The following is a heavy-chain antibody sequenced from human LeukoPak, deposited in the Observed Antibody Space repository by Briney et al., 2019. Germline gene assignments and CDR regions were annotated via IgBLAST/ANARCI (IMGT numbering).Heavy chain of an antibody. V-gene: IGHV3-48*01. Sequence: GGYLRFSCAASGFTFSSNSMNWVRHAPGQGLEWVSHTSSSSSTIYYAVSVKGRFTISRDNAKNSLYLQMNSLRAEDTAVYYCARAGFTFSDYFGSFFDYWGQGTLVTVSS. CDR1: GFTFSSNS. CDR2: TSSSSSTI. D-gene: IGHD3-10*01. J-gene: IGHJ4*02. CDR3: ARAGFTFSDYFGSFFDY.